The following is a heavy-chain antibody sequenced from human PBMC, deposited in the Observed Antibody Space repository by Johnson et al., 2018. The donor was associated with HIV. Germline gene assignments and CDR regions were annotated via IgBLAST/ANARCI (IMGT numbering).Heavy chain of an antibody. J-gene: IGHJ3*02. V-gene: IGHV3-66*02. CDR1: GFTVSSNY. Sequence: MQLVESGGGLVQPGGSLRLSCAASGFTVSSNYMNWVRQAPGKGLEWVSVIYSGGSTYYADSVKGRFTISRDNSKNTVYLQMNSLRAEDTAVYYCARVGQLARTHAFDIWGQGTMVTVSS. CDR3: ARVGQLARTHAFDI. CDR2: IYSGGST. D-gene: IGHD6-13*01.